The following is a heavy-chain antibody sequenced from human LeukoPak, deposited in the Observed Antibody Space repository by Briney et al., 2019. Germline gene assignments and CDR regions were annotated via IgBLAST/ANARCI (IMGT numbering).Heavy chain of an antibody. CDR3: ARGALHVFDY. CDR2: ISTSGSTT. Sequence: GGSLSLSCAASGLPFSDYEINWVRQAPGKGLEWVSCISTSGSTTYYADSVKGRFTISRDNAKNSLFLQMNTLTAEDTAVYYCARGALHVFDYWGQGTPVTVSS. V-gene: IGHV3-48*03. J-gene: IGHJ4*02. D-gene: IGHD3-10*02. CDR1: GLPFSDYE.